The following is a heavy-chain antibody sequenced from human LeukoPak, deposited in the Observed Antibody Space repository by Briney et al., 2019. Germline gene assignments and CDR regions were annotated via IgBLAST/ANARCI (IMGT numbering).Heavy chain of an antibody. J-gene: IGHJ6*03. CDR2: IYTCGSP. D-gene: IGHD2-2*01. CDR3: AREVPVATYYYYYYYMDV. Sequence: SETLSLTCSVSGVSLSTSNHYWRWIRQPAGRGLEWMGRIYTCGSPNYNPSPKSRVTMSVDTSKNQFSLKLSSVTAADTAVYYCAREVPVATYYYYYYYMDVWGKGTTVTISS. CDR1: GVSLSTSNHY. V-gene: IGHV4-61*02.